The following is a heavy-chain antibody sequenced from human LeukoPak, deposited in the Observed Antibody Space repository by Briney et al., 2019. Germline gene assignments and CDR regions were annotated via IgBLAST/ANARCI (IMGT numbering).Heavy chain of an antibody. CDR1: GYTFTGYY. CDR2: INPNSGGT. V-gene: IGHV1-2*02. Sequence: ASMKVSCKASGYTFTGYYMHWVRQAPGQGLEWMGWINPNSGGTNYAQKFQGRVTMTRDTSISTAYMELSRLRSDDTAVYYCARDPLDGAHLYYYYYMDVWGKGTTVTVSS. J-gene: IGHJ6*03. D-gene: IGHD3-10*01. CDR3: ARDPLDGAHLYYYYYMDV.